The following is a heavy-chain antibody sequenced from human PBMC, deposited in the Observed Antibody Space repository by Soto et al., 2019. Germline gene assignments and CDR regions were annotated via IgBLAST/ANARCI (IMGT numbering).Heavy chain of an antibody. CDR3: ARSVFP. CDR1: GGPISGGGYY. CDR2: IYYSGNT. J-gene: IGHJ5*02. Sequence: QVQLQESGPGLVKPSQTLSLTCTVSGGPISGGGYYWSWIRQNPGKGLEWIGYIYYSGNTYYNPSLRSRVTISVDTSKSKFSLKLTSVTAAATAVYYCARSVFPWGQGTLVTVSS. V-gene: IGHV4-31*03.